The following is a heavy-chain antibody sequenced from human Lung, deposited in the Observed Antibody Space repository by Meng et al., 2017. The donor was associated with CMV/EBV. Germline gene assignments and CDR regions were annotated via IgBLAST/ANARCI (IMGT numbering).Heavy chain of an antibody. CDR1: GGSISSSNW. V-gene: IGHV4-4*02. CDR2: IYHSGST. Sequence: VQLQESGPGLVKPSGTLPLTCAVSGGSISSSNWWSWVRQPPGKGLEWIGEIYHSGSTNYNPSLKSRVTISVDKSKNQFSLKLSSVTAADTAVYYCASFPPPGKQWLVTDYWGQGTLVTVSS. D-gene: IGHD6-19*01. CDR3: ASFPPPGKQWLVTDY. J-gene: IGHJ4*02.